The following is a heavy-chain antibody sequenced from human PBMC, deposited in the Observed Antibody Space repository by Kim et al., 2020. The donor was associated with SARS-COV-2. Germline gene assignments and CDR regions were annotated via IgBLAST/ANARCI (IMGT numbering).Heavy chain of an antibody. V-gene: IGHV3-15*01. J-gene: IGHJ4*02. D-gene: IGHD6-13*01. Sequence: GGSLRLSCAASGFTFSNAWMSWVRQAPGKGLEWVGRIKSKTDGGTTDYAAPVKGRFTISRDDSKNTLYLQMNSLKTEDTAVYYCTTEGVIIEQQPDDYWGQGTLVTVSS. CDR3: TTEGVIIEQQPDDY. CDR2: IKSKTDGGTT. CDR1: GFTFSNAW.